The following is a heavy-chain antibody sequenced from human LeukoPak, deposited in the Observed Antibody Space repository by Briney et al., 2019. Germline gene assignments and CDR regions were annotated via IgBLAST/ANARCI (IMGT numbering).Heavy chain of an antibody. CDR1: GGSFSGYY. CDR3: ARLLVSAPDV. Sequence: SETLSLTCAVYGGSFSGYYWSWIRQPPGKGLEWIGEINHSGSTNYNPSLKSRVTISVDTSKNQFSLKLSSVTAADTAVYYCARLLVSAPDVWGQGTTVTVSS. V-gene: IGHV4-34*01. D-gene: IGHD6-13*01. J-gene: IGHJ6*02. CDR2: INHSGST.